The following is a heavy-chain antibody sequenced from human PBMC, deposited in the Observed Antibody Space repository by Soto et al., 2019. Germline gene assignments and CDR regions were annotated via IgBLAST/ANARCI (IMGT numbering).Heavy chain of an antibody. CDR3: ARDPATVTSHFDI. Sequence: QGQLVESGGGVVQPGMSLRLSCVVSGFTFSSYGFHWLRQAPGKGLVWVAVIWYDGSRKYYRDSVKGRFTISRDNSRNTLYLQMNSLRDEDTAIYYCARDPATVTSHFDIWGQGTMVTISS. V-gene: IGHV3-33*01. D-gene: IGHD4-17*01. J-gene: IGHJ3*02. CDR1: GFTFSSYG. CDR2: IWYDGSRK.